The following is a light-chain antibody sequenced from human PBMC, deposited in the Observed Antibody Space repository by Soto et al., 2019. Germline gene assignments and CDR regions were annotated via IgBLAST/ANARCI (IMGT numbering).Light chain of an antibody. Sequence: DIQMTQSPSSLSASVGDRVTITCQASQDINNFLNWYQQKPGKAPKLLIYDASILERGVPSRFSGSGHGTDYSFTISSLQPEDIATYYCQQNDNFPFTFGQGTKLAI. CDR2: DAS. CDR3: QQNDNFPFT. J-gene: IGKJ2*01. CDR1: QDINNF. V-gene: IGKV1-33*01.